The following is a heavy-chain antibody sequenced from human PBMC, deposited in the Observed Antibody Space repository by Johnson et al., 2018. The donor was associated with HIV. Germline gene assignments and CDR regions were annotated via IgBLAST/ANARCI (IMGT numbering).Heavy chain of an antibody. V-gene: IGHV3-30*02. CDR3: AKAGAVAGPGIDAFDI. CDR2: IRYDGNSK. J-gene: IGHJ3*02. D-gene: IGHD6-19*01. CDR1: GFTFSNYG. Sequence: QVQLVESGGGVVQPGGSLRLSCAASGFTFSNYGMHWARQAPGKRLEWVAFIRYDGNSKYYADSVKGRFTISRDNSKNTLYLQMNSLRAEDTAVYYCAKAGAVAGPGIDAFDIWGQGTMVTVSS.